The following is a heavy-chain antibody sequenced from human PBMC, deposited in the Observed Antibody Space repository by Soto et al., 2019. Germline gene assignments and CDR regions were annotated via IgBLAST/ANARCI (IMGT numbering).Heavy chain of an antibody. J-gene: IGHJ6*02. CDR2: IIPIFGTA. CDR3: ASRPEERATQEEYYYGIDF. CDR1: GGTFSSYA. V-gene: IGHV1-69*01. Sequence: QVQLMQSGAEVKKPRSSVKVYCKASGGTFSSYAISWVRQAHGQGLEWMGGIIPIFGTANYAQKLQGRVTITADECTITAYMEMSSLRSEDTAVYYCASRPEERATQEEYYYGIDFWGQGTTVTVSS. D-gene: IGHD5-12*01.